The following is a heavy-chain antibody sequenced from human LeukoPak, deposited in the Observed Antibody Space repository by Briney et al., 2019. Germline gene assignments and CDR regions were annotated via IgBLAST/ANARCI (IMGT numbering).Heavy chain of an antibody. CDR1: GGSISSSSYY. J-gene: IGHJ4*02. D-gene: IGHD6-19*01. CDR3: ARGNSGFSDY. Sequence: PSETLSLTCTVSGGSISSSSYYWGWIRQPPGKGLEWIGTIYYSGSTYYNPSLKSRVTISVDTSKNQFSLNLSSVTAADTAVYYCARGNSGFSDYWGQGTLVTVSS. V-gene: IGHV4-39*01. CDR2: IYYSGST.